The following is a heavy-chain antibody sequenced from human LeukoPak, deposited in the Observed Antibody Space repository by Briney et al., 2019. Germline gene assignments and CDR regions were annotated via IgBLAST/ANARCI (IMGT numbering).Heavy chain of an antibody. CDR2: IHPNSGGT. Sequence: ASVKVSCKASGYTFTGYYMHWVRQAPRQGLEWMGWIHPNSGGTYSAQKFQGRVTMTRDTSISTAYMDLSSLRSDDTAVYYCARAGSGYDYSDWGQGTLVTVSS. CDR1: GYTFTGYY. J-gene: IGHJ4*02. D-gene: IGHD5-12*01. V-gene: IGHV1-2*02. CDR3: ARAGSGYDYSD.